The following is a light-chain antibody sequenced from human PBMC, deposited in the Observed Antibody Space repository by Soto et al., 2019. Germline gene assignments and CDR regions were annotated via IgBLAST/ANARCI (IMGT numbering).Light chain of an antibody. Sequence: QSALPQPASVSGSPGQSITISCTGTSSDVGSYNLVSWYQQHPGKAPKLMIYEGSNCPSGVSNRFSGSKSGNTASLTISGLQAEDEADYYCCSYAGSSTPYVFGTGTKLTVL. J-gene: IGLJ1*01. CDR3: CSYAGSSTPYV. CDR2: EGS. V-gene: IGLV2-23*01. CDR1: SSDVGSYNL.